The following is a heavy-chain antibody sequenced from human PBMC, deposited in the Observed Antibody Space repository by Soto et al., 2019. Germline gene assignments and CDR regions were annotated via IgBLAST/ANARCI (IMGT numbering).Heavy chain of an antibody. Sequence: PSETLSLTCTVSGGSISSYYWSWIRQPPGKGLEWIGYIYYSGSTNYNPSLKSRVTISVDTSKNQFSLKLSSVTAADTAVYYCARVRKGLRYFAWLDYYFDYWGQGTLVTVSS. D-gene: IGHD3-9*01. CDR2: IYYSGST. J-gene: IGHJ4*02. V-gene: IGHV4-59*01. CDR1: GGSISSYY. CDR3: ARVRKGLRYFAWLDYYFDY.